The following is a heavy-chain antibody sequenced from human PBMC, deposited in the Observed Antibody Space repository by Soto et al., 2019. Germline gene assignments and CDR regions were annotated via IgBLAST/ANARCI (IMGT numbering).Heavy chain of an antibody. Sequence: QLQLQESGPGLVKPSETLSLTCFVSGDSISSSSYYWGWSRQPPGKGLEWIGCIYYSGSTYYNPSLKSRVTISADTSKNEFSLRLSSVTAADTAVYYCARIRKADTSMGSWGQGTLVTVSS. CDR2: IYYSGST. D-gene: IGHD5-18*01. J-gene: IGHJ5*02. V-gene: IGHV4-39*01. CDR3: ARIRKADTSMGS. CDR1: GDSISSSSYY.